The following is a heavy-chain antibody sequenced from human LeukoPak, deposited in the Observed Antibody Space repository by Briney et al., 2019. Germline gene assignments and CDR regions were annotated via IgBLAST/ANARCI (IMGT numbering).Heavy chain of an antibody. V-gene: IGHV4-34*01. CDR1: GFTFSSYS. CDR2: INHSGST. CDR3: ARQGWSGSDFDY. Sequence: GSLRLSCAASGFTFSSYSMNWVRQPPGKGLEWIGEINHSGSTNYNPSLKSRVTISVDTSKNQFSLKLSSVTAADTAVYYCARQGWSGSDFDYWGQGTLVTVSS. J-gene: IGHJ4*02. D-gene: IGHD3-3*01.